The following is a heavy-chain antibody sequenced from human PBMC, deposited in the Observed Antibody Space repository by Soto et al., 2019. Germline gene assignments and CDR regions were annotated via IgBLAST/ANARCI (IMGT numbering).Heavy chain of an antibody. J-gene: IGHJ6*02. CDR1: GYMFTSYG. CDR2: TTPHNGNT. D-gene: IGHD3-3*01. V-gene: IGHV1-18*01. CDR3: ARVDFWSGDIYHGMVV. Sequence: QVHLVQSGPEVKKTGASVKVSCKASGYMFTSYGIRWVRQAPGQGLMWMGWTTPHNGNTRYAQKFQGRVTMTTDTSTTTASMELRSLTSDDTAVYYCARVDFWSGDIYHGMVVWGQGTTVSVSS.